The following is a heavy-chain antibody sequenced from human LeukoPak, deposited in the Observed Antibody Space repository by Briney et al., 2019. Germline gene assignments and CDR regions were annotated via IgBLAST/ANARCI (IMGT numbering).Heavy chain of an antibody. J-gene: IGHJ4*02. V-gene: IGHV3-53*01. D-gene: IGHD3-16*02. CDR2: IYAGGNT. CDR3: ARRVWGTNRYTDC. Sequence: TGRSLRLSCAASGLTVSTNYMSWVRHPPRKGLEWVSIIYAGGNTYYADSVKGRFTISRDNSKNPLYLQMNSLRAEDAAVYYCARRVWGTNRYTDCWGQGTLVTVSS. CDR1: GLTVSTNY.